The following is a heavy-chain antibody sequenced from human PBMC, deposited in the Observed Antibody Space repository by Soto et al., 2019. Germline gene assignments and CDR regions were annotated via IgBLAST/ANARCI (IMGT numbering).Heavy chain of an antibody. D-gene: IGHD3-10*01. CDR1: GGSISSYY. V-gene: IGHV4-59*01. J-gene: IGHJ6*03. CDR2: IYNRGRT. CDR3: ARLSRTYYNLGNYYYHYYMDV. Sequence: SETLSLTCTVSGGSISSYYWSWIRQPPGKGLEWIGYIYNRGRTNYNPSLKSPVTISLDTAKNQISLRLSSVTAADTAVDYCARLSRTYYNLGNYYYHYYMDVWGKGTTVTVSS.